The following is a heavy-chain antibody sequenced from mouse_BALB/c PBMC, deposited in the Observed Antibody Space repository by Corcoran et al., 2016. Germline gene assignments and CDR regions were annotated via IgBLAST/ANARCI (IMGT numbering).Heavy chain of an antibody. D-gene: IGHD6-1*01. CDR3: AREPYAMDY. Sequence: QIQLVQSGPELKKPGETVKISCKASGYTFTNYVMNWVKQAPGKGLKLMGWVNTYTGEPTYADDFKGRFAFSLETSANTAYLQINNLKNEDTATYFCAREPYAMDYWGQGTSVTVSS. CDR2: VNTYTGEP. J-gene: IGHJ4*01. CDR1: GYTFTNYV. V-gene: IGHV9-3-1*01.